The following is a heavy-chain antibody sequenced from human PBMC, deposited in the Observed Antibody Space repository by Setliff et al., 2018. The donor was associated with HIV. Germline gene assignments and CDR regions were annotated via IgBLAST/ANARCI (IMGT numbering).Heavy chain of an antibody. Sequence: LSLTCAVSGASISSTNWWTWVRQPPGEGLEWIGEIYHSGTIYYNPSLKSRVTISLDKSNNQFSLNLRSVTAADTAVYYCASSRGFYALPSWGQGTLVTVSS. CDR3: ASSRGFYALPS. CDR2: IYHSGTI. CDR1: GASISSTNW. J-gene: IGHJ5*02. D-gene: IGHD3-22*01. V-gene: IGHV4-4*02.